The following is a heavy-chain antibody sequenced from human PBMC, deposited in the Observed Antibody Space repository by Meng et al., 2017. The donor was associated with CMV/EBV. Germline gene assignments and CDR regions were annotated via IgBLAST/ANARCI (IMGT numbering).Heavy chain of an antibody. CDR2: IYYSGST. CDR3: ERDGQTNDFWSGQYYYYYYGMDV. J-gene: IGHJ6*02. CDR1: GGSFSSSSYY. V-gene: IGHV4-39*07. Sequence: GSLRLSCTVSGGSFSSSSYYWGWIRQPPGKGLEWIGSIYYSGSTYYNPSLKSRVTISVDTSKNQFSLKLSSVTAADTAVYYCERDGQTNDFWSGQYYYYYYGMDVWGQGTTVTVSS. D-gene: IGHD3-3*01.